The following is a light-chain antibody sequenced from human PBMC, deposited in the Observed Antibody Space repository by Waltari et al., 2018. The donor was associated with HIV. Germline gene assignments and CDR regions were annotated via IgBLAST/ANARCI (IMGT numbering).Light chain of an antibody. V-gene: IGKV3-20*01. CDR1: QSLSSSY. J-gene: IGKJ2*01. Sequence: EIVLMQSPATLSLSPGERATLSCRASQSLSSSYLAWYQQKPGQAPRLLIYGASRRATGIPDRFSGSGSGTDFTLTISRLEPEDSAVYFCHQYGGSPRTFGQGTKLEI. CDR2: GAS. CDR3: HQYGGSPRT.